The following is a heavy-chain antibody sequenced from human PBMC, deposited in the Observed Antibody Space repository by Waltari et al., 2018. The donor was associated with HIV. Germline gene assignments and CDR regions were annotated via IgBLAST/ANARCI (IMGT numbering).Heavy chain of an antibody. V-gene: IGHV1-18*01. D-gene: IGHD3-3*01. Sequence: QVQLVQSGAEVKKPGASVKVSCRASGFTFISFGINWVRQAPGQGLEWMGWISVYKRNTNSAQKFQGRVNLTTDTSTTTAYMELRNLRSDDTAVYYCASGSALLRGVPDYYFEYWGQGTLVTVSS. CDR1: GFTFISFG. CDR3: ASGSALLRGVPDYYFEY. J-gene: IGHJ4*02. CDR2: ISVYKRNT.